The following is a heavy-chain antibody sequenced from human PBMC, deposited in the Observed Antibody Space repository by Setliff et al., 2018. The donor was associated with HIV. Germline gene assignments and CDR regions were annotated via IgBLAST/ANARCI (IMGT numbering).Heavy chain of an antibody. V-gene: IGHV4-4*08. D-gene: IGHD2-15*01. CDR3: ARLGRAIDDGGSSVRLDF. CDR2: ISSTGTT. Sequence: SDDSFTNYDWTWIRQSPGKALQWIGSISSTGTTNYSPSLRSRVTISIETSNTRFSLWLRSVTASDTATYYCARLGRAIDDGGSSVRLDFWGQGVLVTVSS. J-gene: IGHJ4*02. CDR1: DDSFTNYD.